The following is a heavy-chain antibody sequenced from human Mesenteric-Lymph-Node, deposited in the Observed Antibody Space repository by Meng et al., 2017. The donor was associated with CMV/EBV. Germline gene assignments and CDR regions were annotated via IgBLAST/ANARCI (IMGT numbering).Heavy chain of an antibody. Sequence: ASVKVSCKASGTTFSSHGISWVRQAPGQGLEWMGWISAYNGNTNYAQKLQGRVTMTTDTSTSTAYMELRSLRVEDTAVYYCAKGGARSSSWYMDYWGQGTLVTVSS. J-gene: IGHJ4*02. CDR2: ISAYNGNT. V-gene: IGHV1-18*01. D-gene: IGHD6-13*01. CDR1: GTTFSSHG. CDR3: AKGGARSSSWYMDY.